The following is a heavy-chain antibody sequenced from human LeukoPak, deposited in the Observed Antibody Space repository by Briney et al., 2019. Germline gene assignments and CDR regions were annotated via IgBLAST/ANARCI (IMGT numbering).Heavy chain of an antibody. Sequence: ASVKVSCKASGGTFSSYAISWVRQAPGQGLEWMGGIIPIFGTANYAQKFQGRVTITTDESTSTAYMELSSLRSEDTAVYYCARARKVDWENYYYYMDVWGQGTTVTVSS. CDR1: GGTFSSYA. J-gene: IGHJ6*03. CDR3: ARARKVDWENYYYYMDV. V-gene: IGHV1-69*05. CDR2: IIPIFGTA. D-gene: IGHD3-9*01.